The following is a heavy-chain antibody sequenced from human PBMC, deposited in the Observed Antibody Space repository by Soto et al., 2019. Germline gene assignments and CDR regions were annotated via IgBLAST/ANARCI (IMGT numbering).Heavy chain of an antibody. Sequence: GGSLRLSCAASGFTFSNAWMSWVRQAPGKGLEWVGRIKSKTDGGTTDYAAPVKGRFTISRDDSKNTLYLQMNSLKTEDAAVYYCTAPTSGYDYYYYGMDVWGQGTTVTVSS. CDR3: TAPTSGYDYYYYGMDV. CDR2: IKSKTDGGTT. CDR1: GFTFSNAW. V-gene: IGHV3-15*01. J-gene: IGHJ6*02. D-gene: IGHD5-12*01.